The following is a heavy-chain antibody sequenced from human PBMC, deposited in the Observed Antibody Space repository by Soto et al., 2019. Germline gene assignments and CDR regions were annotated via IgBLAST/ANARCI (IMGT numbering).Heavy chain of an antibody. CDR1: GYSISSGYY. CDR2: IYHSGST. V-gene: IGHV4-38-2*02. CDR3: ARDTMHYDFWSGYKYYYYYGMDV. Sequence: SETLSLTCAVSGYSISSGYYWGWIRQPPGKGLEWIGSIYHSGSTYYNPSLKSRVTISVDTSKNQFSLKLSSVTAADTAVYYCARDTMHYDFWSGYKYYYYYGMDVCGQGPTVTVYS. D-gene: IGHD3-3*01. J-gene: IGHJ6*02.